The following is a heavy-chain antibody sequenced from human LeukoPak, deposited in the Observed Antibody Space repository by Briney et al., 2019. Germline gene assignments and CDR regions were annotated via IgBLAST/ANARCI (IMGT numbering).Heavy chain of an antibody. Sequence: ASVTVSCKASGYTFTSYGISWVRQAPGQGLEWMGWISAYNGNTNYAQKLQGRVTMTTDTSTSTAYMELRSLRSDDTAVYYCAGDPLSYCSSTSCHGYYYGMDVWGQGTTVTVSS. V-gene: IGHV1-18*01. CDR3: AGDPLSYCSSTSCHGYYYGMDV. J-gene: IGHJ6*02. CDR1: GYTFTSYG. CDR2: ISAYNGNT. D-gene: IGHD2-2*01.